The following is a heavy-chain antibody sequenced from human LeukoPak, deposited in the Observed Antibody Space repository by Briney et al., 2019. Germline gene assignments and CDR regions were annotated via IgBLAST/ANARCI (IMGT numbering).Heavy chain of an antibody. CDR2: SYYSGNT. D-gene: IGHD5-12*01. Sequence: SETLSLTCTVSGGSITSFYWTWIRQPPGKGLEWRGYSYYSGNTNYNHSLERRVTISVDTPQNQFSLKLSSVTAADAAVYYCARGGPHGHSGYDLGGQGTMVTVS. CDR3: ARGGPHGHSGYDL. CDR1: GGSITSFY. J-gene: IGHJ3*01. V-gene: IGHV4-59*01.